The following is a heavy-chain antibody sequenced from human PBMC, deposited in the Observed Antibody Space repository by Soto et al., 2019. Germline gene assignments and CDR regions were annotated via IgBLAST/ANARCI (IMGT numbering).Heavy chain of an antibody. J-gene: IGHJ4*02. V-gene: IGHV4-4*02. CDR3: ARHGGNFFDF. Sequence: ASETLSLTCAVSGGSISSINWWSWVRQPPGKGLEWIGEIHHSAGTHYNPSLESRVTISVDKSKNQFSLKVTSVTAADTAVYYCARHGGNFFDFWGQGTLVTVSS. CDR1: GGSISSINW. D-gene: IGHD2-15*01. CDR2: IHHSAGT.